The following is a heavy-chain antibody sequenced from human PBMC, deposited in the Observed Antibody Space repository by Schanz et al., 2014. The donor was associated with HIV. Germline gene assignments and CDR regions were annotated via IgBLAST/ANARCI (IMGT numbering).Heavy chain of an antibody. Sequence: QVQLVESGGGVVQPGRSLRLSCVASGFSFDSFGMHWVRQAPGKGLEWVAVISYDGVNKHFADSVKGRFTISRDNSKNTLYLQVKRLRTEDTAVYFCAKDRNHYDSRYLGKGNYYYYYGMDVWGQGTTVTVSS. CDR2: ISYDGVNK. V-gene: IGHV3-30*18. CDR3: AKDRNHYDSRYLGKGNYYYYYGMDV. J-gene: IGHJ6*02. CDR1: GFSFDSFG. D-gene: IGHD3-22*01.